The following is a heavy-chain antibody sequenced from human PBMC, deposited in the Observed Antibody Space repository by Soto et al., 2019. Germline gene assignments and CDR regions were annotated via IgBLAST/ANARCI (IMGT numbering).Heavy chain of an antibody. V-gene: IGHV4-31*03. J-gene: IGHJ4*02. CDR1: GGSISSGGYY. CDR2: IYYSGST. CDR3: AREGAAYGDYEPAFDY. Sequence: QVQLQESGPGLVKPSQTLSLTCTVSGGSISSGGYYWSWIRQHPGKGLEWIGYIYYSGSTYYNPSLKSRVTISVDTSKNQLSLKLSSVTAADTAVYYCAREGAAYGDYEPAFDYWGQGTLVTVSS. D-gene: IGHD4-17*01.